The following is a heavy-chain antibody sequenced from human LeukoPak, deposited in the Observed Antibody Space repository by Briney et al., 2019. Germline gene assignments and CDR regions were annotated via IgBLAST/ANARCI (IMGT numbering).Heavy chain of an antibody. CDR3: ARDLRSGWSYYFDY. Sequence: GGSLRLSCAASGFTVSSNYMSWVRQAPGKGLEWVSVIYSGGSTYYADSVKGRFTISRDNSKNTLYLQMNSLRAEDTAVYYCARDLRSGWSYYFDYWGQGTLVTVSS. V-gene: IGHV3-53*01. D-gene: IGHD6-13*01. J-gene: IGHJ4*02. CDR1: GFTVSSNY. CDR2: IYSGGST.